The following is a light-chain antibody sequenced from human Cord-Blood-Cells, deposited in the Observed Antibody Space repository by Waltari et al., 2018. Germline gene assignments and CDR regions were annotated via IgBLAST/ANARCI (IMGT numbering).Light chain of an antibody. CDR1: QGISSY. V-gene: IGKV1-8*01. CDR2: AAS. CDR3: QQYYSYPWT. Sequence: LRMTQSPSSFSASTGDRVTITCRASQGISSYLAWYQQKPGKAPKLLIYAASTLQSGVPSRFSGSGSGTDFTLTISCLQSEDFATYYCQQYYSYPWTFGQGTKVEIK. J-gene: IGKJ1*01.